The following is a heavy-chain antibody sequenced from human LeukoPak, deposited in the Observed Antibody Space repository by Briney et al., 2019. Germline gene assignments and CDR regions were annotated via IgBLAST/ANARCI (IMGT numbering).Heavy chain of an antibody. CDR3: ARDLGDSGSYYYYYYYMDV. D-gene: IGHD1-26*01. CDR1: GGTFSSYA. Sequence: ASVKVSCKASGGTFSSYAISWVRQAPGQGLEWMGGIIPIFGTANYAQKFQGRVTITADESTSTAYMELSSLRSEDTAVYYCARDLGDSGSYYYYYYYMDVWGKGTTVTVSS. J-gene: IGHJ6*03. V-gene: IGHV1-69*13. CDR2: IIPIFGTA.